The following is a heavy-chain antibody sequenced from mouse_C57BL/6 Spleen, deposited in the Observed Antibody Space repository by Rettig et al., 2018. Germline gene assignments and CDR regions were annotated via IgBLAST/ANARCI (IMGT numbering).Heavy chain of an antibody. Sequence: EWIGRIDPEDGETKYAPKFQGKATITADTSSNTAYLQLSSLTSEDTAVYYCARNYGNLAYWGQGTLVTVSA. D-gene: IGHD2-1*01. J-gene: IGHJ3*01. CDR3: ARNYGNLAY. CDR2: IDPEDGET. V-gene: IGHV14-2*01.